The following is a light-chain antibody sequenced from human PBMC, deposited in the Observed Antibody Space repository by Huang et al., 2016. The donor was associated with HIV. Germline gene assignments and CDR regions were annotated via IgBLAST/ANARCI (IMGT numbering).Light chain of an antibody. CDR3: MQTKQFPWT. V-gene: IGKV2-24*01. J-gene: IGKJ1*01. CDR2: KGY. Sequence: DIVMTQTPLSSPATLGQPASLSCNSSQSLLHSAGSTYLSWLQQRPGQTPKLLIYKGYSRFFGVPDRFSGSGSGTDFTLKISRVEVEDVGIYYCMQTKQFPWTFGQGTTVEIK. CDR1: QSLLHSAGSTY.